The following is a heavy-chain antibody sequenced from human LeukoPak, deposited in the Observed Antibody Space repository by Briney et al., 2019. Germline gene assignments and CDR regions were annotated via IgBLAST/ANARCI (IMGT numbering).Heavy chain of an antibody. V-gene: IGHV1-18*01. D-gene: IGHD3-16*01. CDR3: ARDVAGGVSPFDY. Sequence: ASVKVSCKASGYTFTSNGISWVRQAPGQGLEWMGWISAYNGNTNYEQKFQGRVTITADKSTSTAYMELSSLRSDDTAVYFCARDVAGGVSPFDYWGQGTLVTVSS. CDR1: GYTFTSNG. CDR2: ISAYNGNT. J-gene: IGHJ4*02.